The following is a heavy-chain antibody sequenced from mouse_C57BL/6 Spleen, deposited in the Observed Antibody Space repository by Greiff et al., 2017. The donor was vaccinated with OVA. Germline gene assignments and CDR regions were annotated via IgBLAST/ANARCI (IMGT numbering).Heavy chain of an antibody. J-gene: IGHJ3*01. CDR3: ALYGSSPAWCAY. Sequence: QVQLQQPGTELVQPGASVKLSCKASGYTFTSYWMHWVKQRPGQGLEWIGNINPSNGGTNYNEKFKSKATLTGDKSSSTAYMQLSSLTSEDSAVYYCALYGSSPAWCAYWGQGTLVTVSA. CDR1: GYTFTSYW. CDR2: INPSNGGT. D-gene: IGHD1-1*01. V-gene: IGHV1-53*01.